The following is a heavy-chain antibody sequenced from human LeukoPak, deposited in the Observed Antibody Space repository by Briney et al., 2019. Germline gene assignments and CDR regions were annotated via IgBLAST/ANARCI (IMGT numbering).Heavy chain of an antibody. CDR3: AKVDCSSTSCYYYYYGMDV. CDR1: GFTFSSYG. V-gene: IGHV3-30*18. J-gene: IGHJ6*02. D-gene: IGHD2-2*01. Sequence: SLRLSCAASGFTFSSYGMHWVRQAPGKGLEWVAVISYDGSNKYYADSVKGRFTISRDNSKNTLYLQMNSLRAEDTAVYYCAKVDCSSTSCYYYYYGMDVWGQGTTVTVSS. CDR2: ISYDGSNK.